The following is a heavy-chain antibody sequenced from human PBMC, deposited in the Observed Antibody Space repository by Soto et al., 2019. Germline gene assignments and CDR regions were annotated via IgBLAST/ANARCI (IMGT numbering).Heavy chain of an antibody. Sequence: LSLTCTVSGGSISSYYWSWIRQPPGKGLEWIGYIYYSGSTNYNPSLKSRVTISVDTSKNQFSLKLSSVTAADTAVYYCARERYSSGWYHAFDIWGQGTMVTV. CDR1: GGSISSYY. CDR3: ARERYSSGWYHAFDI. CDR2: IYYSGST. J-gene: IGHJ3*02. V-gene: IGHV4-59*01. D-gene: IGHD6-19*01.